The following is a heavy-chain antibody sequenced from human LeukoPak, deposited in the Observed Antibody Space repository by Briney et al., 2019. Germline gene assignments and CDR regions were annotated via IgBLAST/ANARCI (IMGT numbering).Heavy chain of an antibody. V-gene: IGHV1-2*06. D-gene: IGHD4-11*01. CDR1: GYTFTGYY. CDR3: ATMTTVTTDFDH. Sequence: ASVKVSCKASGYTFTGYYMHWVRQAPGQGLEWMGRINPNSGGTNYAQKFQGRVTMTRDTSISTAYMELSRLRSDDTAVYYCATMTTVTTDFDHWGQGTLVTVSS. CDR2: INPNSGGT. J-gene: IGHJ4*02.